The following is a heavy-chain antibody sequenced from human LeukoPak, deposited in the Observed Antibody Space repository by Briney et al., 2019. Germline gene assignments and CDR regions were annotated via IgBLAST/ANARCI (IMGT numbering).Heavy chain of an antibody. D-gene: IGHD3-3*01. Sequence: ASVKDSSKASGYTFTSYGISWGRQAPGQGLEWMGGISAYNGNTNYAQKLQGRVTMTTDTSTSTAYMELRSLRSDDTAVYYCARAVPLTIFGVAHKNYYYYYMDVWGKGTTVTVSS. J-gene: IGHJ6*03. CDR1: GYTFTSYG. CDR2: ISAYNGNT. V-gene: IGHV1-18*01. CDR3: ARAVPLTIFGVAHKNYYYYYMDV.